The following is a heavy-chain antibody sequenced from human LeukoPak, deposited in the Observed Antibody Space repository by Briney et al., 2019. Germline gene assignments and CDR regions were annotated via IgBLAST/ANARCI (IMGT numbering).Heavy chain of an antibody. J-gene: IGHJ5*02. CDR2: ISYDGSNK. D-gene: IGHD2-15*01. Sequence: GGSLRLSCAASGFTFSSYGMHWVRQAPGKGLEWVAVISYDGSNKYYADSVKGRFTISRDNSKNTLYLQMNSLRAEDTAVYYCAKGRSFCSGGSCLNWFDPWGQGTLVTVSS. CDR3: AKGRSFCSGGSCLNWFDP. V-gene: IGHV3-30*18. CDR1: GFTFSSYG.